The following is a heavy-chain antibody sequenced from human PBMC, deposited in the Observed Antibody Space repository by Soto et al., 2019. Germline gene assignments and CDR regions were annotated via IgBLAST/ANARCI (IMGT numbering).Heavy chain of an antibody. CDR2: SIPILGIA. J-gene: IGHJ6*02. V-gene: IGHV1-69*02. Sequence: QVQLVQSGAEVKKPGSSVKVSCKASGGTFSSYTISWVRQAPGQGREWMGRSIPILGIANYAQKFQGRVTITADKSTSTAYMELSSLRSEDTAVYYCARRATVTMYGMDVWGQGTTVTVSS. CDR1: GGTFSSYT. CDR3: ARRATVTMYGMDV. D-gene: IGHD4-17*01.